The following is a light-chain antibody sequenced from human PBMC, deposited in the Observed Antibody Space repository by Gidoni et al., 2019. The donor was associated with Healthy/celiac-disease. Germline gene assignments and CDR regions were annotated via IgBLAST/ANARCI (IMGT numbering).Light chain of an antibody. CDR3: SSYAGSNNVV. J-gene: IGLJ2*01. V-gene: IGLV2-8*01. CDR1: SRDRGGYNY. Sequence: QSALTQPPSASGSPGQSVTISCTGTSRDRGGYNYVSWYQPHPGKAPKLMIYEVSKRPSGVPDRFSGSKSGNTASLTVSGLQAEDEADYYCSSYAGSNNVVFGGGTKLTVL. CDR2: EVS.